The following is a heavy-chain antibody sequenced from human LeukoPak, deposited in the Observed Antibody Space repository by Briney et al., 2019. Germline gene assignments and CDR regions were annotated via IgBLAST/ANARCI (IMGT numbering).Heavy chain of an antibody. CDR1: GFTFGDYA. V-gene: IGHV3-49*04. CDR2: IRSKAYGGTT. Sequence: GGSLRLSCTASGFTFGDYAMSWVRQAPGKGLEWVGFIRSKAYGGTTEYAASVKGRFTISRDDSKSIAYLQMNSLKTEDTAVYYCTRDPTVTTLDYWGQGTLATVSS. CDR3: TRDPTVTTLDY. J-gene: IGHJ4*02. D-gene: IGHD4-17*01.